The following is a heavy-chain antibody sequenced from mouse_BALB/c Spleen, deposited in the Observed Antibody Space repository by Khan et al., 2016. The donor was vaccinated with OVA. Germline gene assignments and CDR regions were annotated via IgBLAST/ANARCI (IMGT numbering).Heavy chain of an antibody. CDR2: IYPGIGDT. D-gene: IGHD2-3*01. CDR3: ARAGGTYDGYFGYFDV. J-gene: IGHJ1*01. V-gene: IGHV1-87*01. Sequence: VQLQQSGAELARPGASVKLSCKASGYTFTSYWMQWVKQRPGQGLEWIGAIYPGIGDTRYTQKFRGKATLTADKSSTAAYMQLSSLASEDSAVDYCARAGGTYDGYFGYFDVGGAGTMVTVSS. CDR1: GYTFTSYW.